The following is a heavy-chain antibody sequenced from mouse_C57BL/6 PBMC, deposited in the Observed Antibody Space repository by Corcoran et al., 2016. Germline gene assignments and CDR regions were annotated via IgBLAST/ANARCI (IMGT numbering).Heavy chain of an antibody. V-gene: IGHV9-3*01. D-gene: IGHD2-1*01. CDR2: INTYSGVP. CDR3: ARRRDPDGNYDY. CDR1: GYTFTTYG. J-gene: IGHJ2*01. Sequence: QIQLVQSGPELKKPGETVKISCRASGYTFTTYGMSWVKQAPGKGLKWMGWINTYSGVPTYADDFKGRFAFSLETSASTAYLQINNLKNEDTATYFCARRRDPDGNYDYWGQGTTLTVSS.